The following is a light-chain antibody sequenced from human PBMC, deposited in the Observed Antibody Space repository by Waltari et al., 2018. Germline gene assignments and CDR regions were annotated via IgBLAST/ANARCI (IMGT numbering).Light chain of an antibody. CDR3: QVWDANNDPGV. Sequence: SYVLTQPPSVSVAPGETAPITCGGNNIERKSGHWYRQRPGQAPVLVISYDSDRPSGIPERFSGSNSGNTATLTISRVEAGDEADYYCQVWDANNDPGVFGTGTEVTVL. J-gene: IGLJ1*01. CDR1: NIERKS. CDR2: YDS. V-gene: IGLV3-21*01.